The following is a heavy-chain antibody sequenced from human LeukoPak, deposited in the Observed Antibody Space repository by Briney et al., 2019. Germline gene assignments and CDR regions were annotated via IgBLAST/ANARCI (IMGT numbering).Heavy chain of an antibody. D-gene: IGHD3-9*01. V-gene: IGHV3-30*02. CDR1: GFTVSNNY. Sequence: PGGSLRLSCAASGFTVSNNYMSWVRQAPGKGLEWVAFIRYDGSNKYHADSVKGRLTISRDNFKNTLYLQLKSLRAEDTAVYFCAKPSRPSDILTGYEHYSYHYNIDVWGKGTTVIISS. CDR3: AKPSRPSDILTGYEHYSYHYNIDV. J-gene: IGHJ6*03. CDR2: IRYDGSNK.